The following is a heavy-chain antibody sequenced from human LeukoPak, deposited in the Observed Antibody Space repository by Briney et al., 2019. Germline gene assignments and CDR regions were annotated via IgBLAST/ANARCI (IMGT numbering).Heavy chain of an antibody. CDR3: ARGSRYYYDSSGDLDY. J-gene: IGHJ4*02. D-gene: IGHD3-22*01. V-gene: IGHV4-61*02. CDR1: GGSISSGSYY. Sequence: SQTLSLTCTVSGGSISSGSYYWSWIRQPAGKGLEWIGRIYTSGSTNYNPSLKSRVTISVDTSKNQSSLKLSSVTAADTAVYYCARGSRYYYDSSGDLDYWGQGTLVTVSS. CDR2: IYTSGST.